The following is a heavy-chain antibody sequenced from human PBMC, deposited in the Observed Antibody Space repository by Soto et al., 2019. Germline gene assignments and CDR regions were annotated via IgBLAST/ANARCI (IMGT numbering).Heavy chain of an antibody. D-gene: IGHD2-21*02. CDR2: IGASGDIT. CDR3: AKDDFTDRGDDYFDY. J-gene: IGHJ4*02. Sequence: WGSLRLSCAASGFSFTNFAIILFRHAALKWLEWVAGIGASGDITWYADSVKGRLSISRDNSKNALYLQLNSLRFEDTAVYYCAKDDFTDRGDDYFDYWGPGTLVTVSS. V-gene: IGHV3-23*01. CDR1: GFSFTNFA.